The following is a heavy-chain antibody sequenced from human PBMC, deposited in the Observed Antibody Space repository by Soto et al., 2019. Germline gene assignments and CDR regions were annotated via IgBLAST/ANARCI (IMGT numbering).Heavy chain of an antibody. CDR1: GFTFSDYY. V-gene: IGHV3-11*05. J-gene: IGHJ3*01. CDR3: ARDADILTGSDAFDV. Sequence: GGSLRLSCAASGFTFSDYYMSWIRQAPGKGLEWVSYISSSSSYTNYADSVKGRFTISRDNAKNSLYLQMNSLRAEDTAVYYCARDADILTGSDAFDVWGQGTMVTVSS. D-gene: IGHD3-9*01. CDR2: ISSSSSYT.